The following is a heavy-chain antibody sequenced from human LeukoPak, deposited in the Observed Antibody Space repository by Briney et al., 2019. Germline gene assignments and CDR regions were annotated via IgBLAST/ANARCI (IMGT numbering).Heavy chain of an antibody. CDR3: AKEVHPYDSGTYYFDY. J-gene: IGHJ4*02. D-gene: IGHD3-10*01. V-gene: IGHV3-30*02. CDR2: IRHDGSNE. CDR1: GFIFSSYA. Sequence: GGSLRLSCAASGFIFSSYAMSWVRQAAGKGLEWVAFIRHDGSNEYYAGSVKGRFTVSRDNSKNTLFLQMNSLRVEEMAVYYCAKEVHPYDSGTYYFDYWGRGTLVTVSS.